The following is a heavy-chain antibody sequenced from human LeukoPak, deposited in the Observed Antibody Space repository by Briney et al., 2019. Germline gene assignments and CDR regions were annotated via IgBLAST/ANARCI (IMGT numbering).Heavy chain of an antibody. D-gene: IGHD3-22*01. J-gene: IGHJ4*02. CDR2: ISGSSSSYI. V-gene: IGHV3-21*01. Sequence: GGSLRLSCAASGFAFSRYSMNWVRQAPGKGLEWVSSISGSSSSYIYYADSLKGRFTISRDNAKNSLYLQMNSLRAEDTAVYYCARDFYDTSGYYYDYWGQGTLVTVSS. CDR3: ARDFYDTSGYYYDY. CDR1: GFAFSRYS.